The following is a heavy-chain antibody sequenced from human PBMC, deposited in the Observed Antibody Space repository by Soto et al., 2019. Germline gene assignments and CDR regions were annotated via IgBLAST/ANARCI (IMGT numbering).Heavy chain of an antibody. CDR1: GGSISRYY. D-gene: IGHD6-6*01. J-gene: IGHJ3*02. CDR2: IYYSGST. Sequence: PSETLSLTCTVSGGSISRYYWSWIRQPPGKGLEWIGYIYYSGSTNYNPSLKSRVTISVDTSKNQFSLKLSSVTAADTAVYYCARTWLSSSDAFDIWGQGTMVTVSS. V-gene: IGHV4-59*01. CDR3: ARTWLSSSDAFDI.